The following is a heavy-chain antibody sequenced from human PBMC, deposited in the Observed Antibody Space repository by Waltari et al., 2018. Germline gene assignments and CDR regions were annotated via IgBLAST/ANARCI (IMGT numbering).Heavy chain of an antibody. J-gene: IGHJ4*02. CDR1: GFTFSSYT. Sequence: EVQLVGSGGGLVKPGGSLRPPCAASGFTFSSYTLTWVRQAPGKGLEWFSSIRSGSSYIYYAASVKGRFTISRDNAKNSLYLQMNSLRVEDTAVYYCAREWGVMVGTAGFYFDYWGQGALVTVSS. D-gene: IGHD2-15*01. CDR2: IRSGSSYI. CDR3: AREWGVMVGTAGFYFDY. V-gene: IGHV3-21*01.